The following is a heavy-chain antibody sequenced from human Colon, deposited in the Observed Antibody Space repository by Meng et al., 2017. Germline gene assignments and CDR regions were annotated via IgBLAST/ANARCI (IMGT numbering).Heavy chain of an antibody. CDR3: ARETYAAVAD. CDR1: GFTFSDYY. Sequence: QVQLVESGGGLVKPGGSLRLSCAASGFTFSDYYMSWIRQAPGTGLEWVSYIVSSGTFTHYADSVKGRFTISRDNAKNLLYLQMDSLRVEDTAVYYCARETYAAVADWGQGTLVTVSS. CDR2: IVSSGTFT. J-gene: IGHJ4*02. D-gene: IGHD6-19*01. V-gene: IGHV3-11*01.